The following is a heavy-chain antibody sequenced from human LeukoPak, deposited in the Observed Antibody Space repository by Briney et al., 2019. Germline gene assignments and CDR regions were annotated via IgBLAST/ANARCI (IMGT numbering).Heavy chain of an antibody. Sequence: SGPALVKPTQTLTLTCTFSGFSLTTSGICVNWIRQPPGKALEWLARLDWDEDKYLDTSLKTRLTISKDTSKKQVVLRMINVDPGDTGTYYCARMGCGVYPNYFDFWGQGILVTVSS. CDR3: ARMGCGVYPNYFDF. J-gene: IGHJ4*02. D-gene: IGHD2-8*01. CDR2: LDWDEDK. CDR1: GFSLTTSGIC. V-gene: IGHV2-70*11.